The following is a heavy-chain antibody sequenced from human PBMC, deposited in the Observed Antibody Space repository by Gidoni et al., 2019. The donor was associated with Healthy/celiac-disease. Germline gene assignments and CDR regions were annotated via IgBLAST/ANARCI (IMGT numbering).Heavy chain of an antibody. CDR2: ISGSGVST. J-gene: IGHJ4*02. CDR3: AKAMDYVGYFDWFAPIFDY. Sequence: EVQLFESGGGLVQPWGSMRLACAACGFPFSSYAMSWVRQAPGKGLELVSAISGSGVSTYYADSVKGRFTISRDNSKNTLYLKMNSLRAEDTAVYYCAKAMDYVGYFDWFAPIFDYWGQGTLVTVSS. V-gene: IGHV3-23*01. D-gene: IGHD3-9*01. CDR1: GFPFSSYA.